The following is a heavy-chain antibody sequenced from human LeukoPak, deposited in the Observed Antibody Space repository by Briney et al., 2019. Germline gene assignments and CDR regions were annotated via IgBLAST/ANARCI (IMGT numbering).Heavy chain of an antibody. Sequence: GGSLRLSCAASGFTFSSYEMNWVRQAPGKGLEWVSYISSSGSTIYYADSVKGRFTIFRDNAKNSLYLQMNSLRAEDTAVYYCARAYYSGYDYWGQGTLVTVSS. J-gene: IGHJ4*02. D-gene: IGHD5-12*01. CDR2: ISSSGSTI. CDR1: GFTFSSYE. CDR3: ARAYYSGYDY. V-gene: IGHV3-48*03.